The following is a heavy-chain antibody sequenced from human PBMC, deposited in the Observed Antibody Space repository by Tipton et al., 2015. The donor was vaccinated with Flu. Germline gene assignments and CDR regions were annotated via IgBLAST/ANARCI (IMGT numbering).Heavy chain of an antibody. CDR1: GFTFSGYG. CDR3: TKTAPGNCVGWFDP. J-gene: IGHJ5*02. D-gene: IGHD6-13*01. CDR2: IRHDESVK. Sequence: QLVQSGGGVVQPGGSQRLSCAASGFTFSGYGMHWVRQAPGKGLEWVAFIRHDESVKYYADSVKGRLTISRDNSKKTLYLLMNSLRVEDTAIYFCTKTAPGNCVGWFDPWGQGTLVTVSS. V-gene: IGHV3-30*02.